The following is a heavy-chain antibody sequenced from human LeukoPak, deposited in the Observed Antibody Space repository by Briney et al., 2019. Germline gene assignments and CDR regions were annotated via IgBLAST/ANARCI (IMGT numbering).Heavy chain of an antibody. CDR1: GGSFSGYY. J-gene: IGHJ6*02. CDR3: ARADGSGWYSGPGDSYYGMDV. CDR2: INHSGST. V-gene: IGHV4-34*01. Sequence: PSGTLSLTCAVYGGSFSGYYWSWIRQPPGKGLEWIGEINHSGSTNHNPSLKSRVTISVDTSKNQFSLKLSSVTAADTAVYYCARADGSGWYSGPGDSYYGMDVWGQGTTVTVSS. D-gene: IGHD6-19*01.